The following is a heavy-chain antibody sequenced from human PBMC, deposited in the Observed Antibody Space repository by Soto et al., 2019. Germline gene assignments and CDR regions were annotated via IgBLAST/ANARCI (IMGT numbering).Heavy chain of an antibody. CDR3: ARDGSVAGGVFDI. Sequence: EVQLVESGGGLVKPGGSLRLSCAASGFTFSSYSMNWVRQAPGKGLEWVSSISSSSSYIYYADSVKGRFTISRDNAKNSLYLQMNSLRAEDTAGYYCARDGSVAGGVFDIWGQGTMVTVSS. D-gene: IGHD6-19*01. CDR2: ISSSSSYI. J-gene: IGHJ3*02. CDR1: GFTFSSYS. V-gene: IGHV3-21*01.